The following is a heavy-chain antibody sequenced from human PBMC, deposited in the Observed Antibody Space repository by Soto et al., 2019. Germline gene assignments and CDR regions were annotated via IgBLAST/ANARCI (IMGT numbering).Heavy chain of an antibody. CDR3: ARDRGSGRQFCYFYFGMDV. D-gene: IGHD6-19*01. CDR2: IIPMSGTA. J-gene: IGHJ6*02. CDR1: GGPFSSFA. V-gene: IGHV1-69*01. Sequence: QVQLVQSGAEVKKPGSSVKVSCKASGGPFSSFAFTWVRQAPGQGLEWMGGIIPMSGTAKYAQKFQGRVTITADASTNTGYMELSSLRSEDTAVYYCARDRGSGRQFCYFYFGMDVWGQGTTVTVSS.